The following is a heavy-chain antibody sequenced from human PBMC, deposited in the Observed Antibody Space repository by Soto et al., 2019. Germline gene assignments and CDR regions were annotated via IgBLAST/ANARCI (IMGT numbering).Heavy chain of an antibody. J-gene: IGHJ6*02. CDR2: ISGSGGST. CDR1: GFTFSSYA. D-gene: IGHD3-22*01. Sequence: GGSLRLSCAASGFTFSSYAMSWVRQAPGKGLEWVSAISGSGGSTYYADSVKGRFTISRDNSKNTLYLQMNSLRAEDTAVYYCATPYYYDSSGYYPVYYYYRMDVWGQGTTVTVSS. CDR3: ATPYYYDSSGYYPVYYYYRMDV. V-gene: IGHV3-23*01.